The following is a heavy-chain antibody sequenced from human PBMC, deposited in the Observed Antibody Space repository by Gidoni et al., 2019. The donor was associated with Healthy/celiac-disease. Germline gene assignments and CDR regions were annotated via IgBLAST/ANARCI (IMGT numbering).Heavy chain of an antibody. V-gene: IGHV3-43*01. D-gene: IGHD2-15*01. J-gene: IGHJ3*02. CDR3: AKDIGAPVEGDAFDI. Sequence: TISRDNSKNSLYLQMNSLRTEDTALYYCAKDIGAPVEGDAFDIWGQGTMVTVSS.